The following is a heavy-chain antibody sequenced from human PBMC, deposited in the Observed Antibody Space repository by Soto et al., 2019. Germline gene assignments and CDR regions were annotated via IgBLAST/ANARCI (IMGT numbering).Heavy chain of an antibody. CDR1: GFTFSSYW. V-gene: IGHV3-7*01. Sequence: GSLRLSCAASGFTFSSYWMSWVRQAPGKGLEWVANIKQDGSEKYYVDPVKGRFTISRDNAKNSLYLQMNSLRAEDTAVYYCARDNDLGDTAMVMTAFDIWGQGTMVTVS. CDR2: IKQDGSEK. CDR3: ARDNDLGDTAMVMTAFDI. J-gene: IGHJ3*02. D-gene: IGHD5-18*01.